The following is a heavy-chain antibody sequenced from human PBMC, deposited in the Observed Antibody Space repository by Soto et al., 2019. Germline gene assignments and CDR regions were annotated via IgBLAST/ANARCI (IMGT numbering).Heavy chain of an antibody. J-gene: IGHJ3*02. CDR1: GGSISSYS. CDR2: IYYSGST. V-gene: IGHV4-59*01. CDR3: ARGQSYYDILTGYYSGDFDI. Sequence: SETLSLTCTVSGGSISSYSWSWIRQPPGTGLEWIADIYYSGSTDYNPSFKSRVTISLDTSKNQFSLKLSSVTAADTAVYYCARGQSYYDILTGYYSGDFDIWGQGTMVTVSS. D-gene: IGHD3-9*01.